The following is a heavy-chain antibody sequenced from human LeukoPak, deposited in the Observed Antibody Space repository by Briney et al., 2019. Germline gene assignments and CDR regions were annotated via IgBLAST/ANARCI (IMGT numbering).Heavy chain of an antibody. CDR1: GGSFSGYY. J-gene: IGHJ6*02. D-gene: IGHD2-15*01. Sequence: PSETLSLTCAVYGGSFSGYYWSWIRQPPGKGLEWIGEINHSGSTNYNPSLKSRVTISVDTSKNQFSLKLSSVTAADTAVYYCARGGRMRYYYYYGIDVWGQGTTVTVSS. CDR3: ARGGRMRYYYYYGIDV. V-gene: IGHV4-34*01. CDR2: INHSGST.